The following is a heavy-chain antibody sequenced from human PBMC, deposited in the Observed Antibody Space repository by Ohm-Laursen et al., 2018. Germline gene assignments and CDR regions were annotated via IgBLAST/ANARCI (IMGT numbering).Heavy chain of an antibody. D-gene: IGHD3-22*01. CDR2: ISGSGGST. CDR1: GFTFRSYA. CDR3: AKARENYYDSSGYHYYYYYYGMDV. J-gene: IGHJ6*02. V-gene: IGHV3-23*01. Sequence: SLRLSCSASGFTFRSYAMSWVRQAPGKGLEWVSAISGSGGSTYYADSVKGRFTISRDNSKNTLYLQMNSLRAEDTAVYYCAKARENYYDSSGYHYYYYYYGMDVWGQGTTVTVSS.